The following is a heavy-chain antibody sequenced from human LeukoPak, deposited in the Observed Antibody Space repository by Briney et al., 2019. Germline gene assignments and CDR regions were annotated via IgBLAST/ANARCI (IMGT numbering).Heavy chain of an antibody. CDR1: GGSFSGHY. Sequence: PSETLSLTCAVYGGSFSGHYWSWIRQPPGKGLEWIGEINHRGSTNYNPSLKSRVTISVDTSKNQFSLKLSSVTAADTAVYYCARAGRGYEYYFDYWGQGTLVTVSS. D-gene: IGHD3-22*01. CDR2: INHRGST. V-gene: IGHV4-34*01. CDR3: ARAGRGYEYYFDY. J-gene: IGHJ4*02.